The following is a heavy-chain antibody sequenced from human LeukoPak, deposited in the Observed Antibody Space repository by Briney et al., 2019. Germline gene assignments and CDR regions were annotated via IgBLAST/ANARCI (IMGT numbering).Heavy chain of an antibody. CDR2: ISGSGGST. J-gene: IGHJ4*02. V-gene: IGHV3-23*01. Sequence: PSGGSLRLSCAASGFTFSTYAMSWVRQAPGKGLEWVSVISGSGGSTYYADSVKGRFTISRDNAKNSLYLQMNSLRAEDTAIYFCAREPLYSGSYFDFWGQGTLVTVSS. CDR3: AREPLYSGSYFDF. CDR1: GFTFSTYA. D-gene: IGHD1-26*01.